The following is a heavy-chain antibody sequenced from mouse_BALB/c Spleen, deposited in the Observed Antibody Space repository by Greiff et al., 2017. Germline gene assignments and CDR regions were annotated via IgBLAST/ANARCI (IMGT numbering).Heavy chain of an antibody. CDR1: GFSLSTSGMG. J-gene: IGHJ3*01. CDR2: IYWDDDK. D-gene: IGHD2-4*01. Sequence: QVTLKESGPGILQPSQTLSLTCSFSGFSLSTSGMGVSWIRQPSGKGLEWLAHIYWDDDKRYNPSLKSRLTISKDTSRNQVFLKITSVDTADTATYYCARRAYYDYDAFAYWGQGTLVTVSA. CDR3: ARRAYYDYDAFAY. V-gene: IGHV8-12*01.